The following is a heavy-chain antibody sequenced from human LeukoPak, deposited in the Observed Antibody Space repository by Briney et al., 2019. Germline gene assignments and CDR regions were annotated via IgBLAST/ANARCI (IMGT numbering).Heavy chain of an antibody. CDR1: GFTFSSYS. D-gene: IGHD4-17*01. CDR3: ARDGRFTVTPNDC. J-gene: IGHJ4*02. CDR2: ISSSSSYI. V-gene: IGHV3-21*01. Sequence: GGSLRLSCAASGFTFSSYSMNWVRRAPGKGLEWVSSISSSSSYIYYADSVKGRFTISRDNAKNSLYLQMNSLRAEDTAVYYCARDGRFTVTPNDCWGQGTLVTVSS.